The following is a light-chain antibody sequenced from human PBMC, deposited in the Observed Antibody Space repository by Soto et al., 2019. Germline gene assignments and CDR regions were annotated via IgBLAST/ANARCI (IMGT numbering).Light chain of an antibody. V-gene: IGKV1-5*01. Sequence: DIQLTQTPSTLSASVGDEVTITCRASQTISRWLAWYQQKPGRAPKLLIYDASTLESGAPSRFSGSGSETEFTLTISRLQPDDFATYFCHSRAFGQGTRLEIK. CDR3: HSRA. CDR1: QTISRW. J-gene: IGKJ5*01. CDR2: DAS.